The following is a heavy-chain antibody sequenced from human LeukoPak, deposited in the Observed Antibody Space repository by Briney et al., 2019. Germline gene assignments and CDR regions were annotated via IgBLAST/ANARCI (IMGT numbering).Heavy chain of an antibody. CDR1: GFAFSSYA. CDR2: ISSNGGST. V-gene: IGHV3-64D*06. Sequence: PGGSLRLSCSASGFAFSSYAMHWVRQAPGKGLEYVSAISSNGGSTYYADSVKGRFTISRDNSKNTLYLQMSSLRAEDTAVYYCVRVYSSSWYDGNDYWGQGTLVTVSS. CDR3: VRVYSSSWYDGNDY. D-gene: IGHD6-13*01. J-gene: IGHJ4*02.